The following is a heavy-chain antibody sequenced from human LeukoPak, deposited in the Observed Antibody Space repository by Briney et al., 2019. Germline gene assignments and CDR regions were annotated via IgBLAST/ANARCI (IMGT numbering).Heavy chain of an antibody. V-gene: IGHV4-4*02. CDR2: ISHSGST. J-gene: IGHJ4*02. D-gene: IGHD1-1*01. CDR3: ARNCHS. Sequence: SETLSLNCAVSGGSISNTNWGSWVRQPPGKGLEWIGEISHSGSTNFNPSLKPRVTLSVDKSKNQFSLKLYSVTCADTAVYYCARNCHSWGRGTLVTVSS. CDR1: GGSISNTNW.